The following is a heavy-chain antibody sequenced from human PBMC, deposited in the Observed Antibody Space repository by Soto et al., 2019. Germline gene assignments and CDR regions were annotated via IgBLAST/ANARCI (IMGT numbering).Heavy chain of an antibody. Sequence: PSETLSVTYTVSGGSISSGEDYWSWIRLPPGKGLEWIGYIYYSGSTYYNPSLKSRVTISVDTSKNQFSLKLSSVTAADTAVYYCAREQQLKDLGMDVWGQGTTVPVFS. CDR1: GGSISSGEDY. V-gene: IGHV4-30-4*01. CDR2: IYYSGST. J-gene: IGHJ6*02. D-gene: IGHD6-13*01. CDR3: AREQQLKDLGMDV.